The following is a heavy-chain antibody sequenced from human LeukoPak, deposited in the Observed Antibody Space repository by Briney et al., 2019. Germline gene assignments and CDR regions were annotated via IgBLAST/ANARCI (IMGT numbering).Heavy chain of an antibody. V-gene: IGHV3-30-3*01. CDR1: GFTFSSYA. Sequence: GGSLRLSCAASGFTFSSYAMHWVRQAPGKGLEWVAVISYDVSNKYYADSVKGRFTISRDNSRNTLYLQMNSLRAEDTAVYYCARDLGYCSSTSCYLGPPHHYFDYWGQGTLVTVSS. CDR2: ISYDVSNK. D-gene: IGHD2-2*01. J-gene: IGHJ4*02. CDR3: ARDLGYCSSTSCYLGPPHHYFDY.